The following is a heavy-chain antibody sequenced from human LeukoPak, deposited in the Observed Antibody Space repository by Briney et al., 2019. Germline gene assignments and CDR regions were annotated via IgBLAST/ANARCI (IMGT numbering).Heavy chain of an antibody. CDR2: ISWNSGSI. Sequence: PGRSLRLSCAASGFTFDDYAMHWVRQAPGKGLEWVSGISWNSGSIGYADSVKGRFTISRDNAKNSLYLQMNSLRAEDTALYYRAKGLNWGRYYFDYWGQGTLVTVSS. V-gene: IGHV3-9*01. J-gene: IGHJ4*02. D-gene: IGHD7-27*01. CDR1: GFTFDDYA. CDR3: AKGLNWGRYYFDY.